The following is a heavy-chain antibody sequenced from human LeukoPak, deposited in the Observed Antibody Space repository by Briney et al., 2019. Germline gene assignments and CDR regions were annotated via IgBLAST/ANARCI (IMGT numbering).Heavy chain of an antibody. D-gene: IGHD3-22*01. J-gene: IGHJ5*02. CDR3: ARARYYYDSSGYYRRVFGWFDP. V-gene: IGHV4-39*07. CDR1: GGSISSSSYY. Sequence: SETLSLTCTVSGGSISSSSYYWGWIRQPPGKGLEWIVSNYYSGSTYYTPSLKSPVTISVDTSKNTFSLKLSSVTAADTAVYYCARARYYYDSSGYYRRVFGWFDPWGQGTLVTVSS. CDR2: NYYSGST.